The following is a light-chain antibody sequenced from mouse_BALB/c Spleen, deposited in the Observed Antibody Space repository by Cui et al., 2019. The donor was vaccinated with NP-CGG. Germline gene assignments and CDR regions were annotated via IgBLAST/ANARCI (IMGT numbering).Light chain of an antibody. V-gene: IGLV1*01. Sequence: AVVPRKCTLSTSRGETVTLTSRSSSGSDTTRNYAHWAQETTEHLYMCLRGGTQNRAPGAPATVSGSLIGATAALTITGAQTEDVSIYSFALCYRNHWVFGGGTKLTVL. CDR2: GTQ. J-gene: IGLJ1*01. CDR3: ALCYRNHWV. CDR1: SGSDTTRNY.